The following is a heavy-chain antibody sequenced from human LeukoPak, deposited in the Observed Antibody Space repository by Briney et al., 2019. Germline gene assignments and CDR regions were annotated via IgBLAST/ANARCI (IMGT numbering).Heavy chain of an antibody. CDR1: GGTFSSYA. V-gene: IGHV1-69*13. J-gene: IGHJ6*02. D-gene: IGHD2-2*01. Sequence: SVKVSCKASGGTFSSYAISWVRQAPGQGLEWMGGIIPIFGTANYAQKFQGRVTITADESTSTAYMELSRLRSDDTAVYYCARGRYHKGGLNYYYYGMDVWGQGTTVTVSS. CDR2: IIPIFGTA. CDR3: ARGRYHKGGLNYYYYGMDV.